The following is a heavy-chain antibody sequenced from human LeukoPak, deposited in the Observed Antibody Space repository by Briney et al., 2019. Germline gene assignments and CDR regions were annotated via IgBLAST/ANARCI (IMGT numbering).Heavy chain of an antibody. V-gene: IGHV1-3*01. Sequence: ASVKVSRKASGYTFTSYAMHWVRQAPGQRLEWMGWINAGNGNTKYSQKFQGRVTITRDTSASTAYMELSSLRSEDTAVYYCARGIVVVPAAVDWGQGTLVTVSS. CDR3: ARGIVVVPAAVD. J-gene: IGHJ4*02. CDR1: GYTFTSYA. D-gene: IGHD2-2*01. CDR2: INAGNGNT.